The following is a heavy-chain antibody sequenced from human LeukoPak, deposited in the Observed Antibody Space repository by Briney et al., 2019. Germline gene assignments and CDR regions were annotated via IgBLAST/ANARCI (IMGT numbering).Heavy chain of an antibody. Sequence: SETLSLTCTVSGGSISSSSYYWGWIRQPAGKGLEWIGRIYTSGSTNYNPSLKSRVTMSVDTSKNQFSLKLSSVTAADTAVYYCARDVRRWFDPWGQGTLVTVSS. CDR2: IYTSGST. CDR1: GGSISSSSYY. J-gene: IGHJ5*02. CDR3: ARDVRRWFDP. D-gene: IGHD3-10*01. V-gene: IGHV4-61*02.